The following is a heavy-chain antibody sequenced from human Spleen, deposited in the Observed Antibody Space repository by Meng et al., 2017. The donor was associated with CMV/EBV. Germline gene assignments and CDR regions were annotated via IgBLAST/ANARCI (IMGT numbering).Heavy chain of an antibody. J-gene: IGHJ4*02. CDR3: ARDITRYCSSTSCSDY. CDR1: GYTFTGYY. V-gene: IGHV1-2*02. D-gene: IGHD2-2*01. CDR2: INPNSGGT. Sequence: ASVKVSCKASGYTFTGYYMHWVRQAPGQGLEWMGWINPNSGGTNYAQKFQGRVTMTRDTSISTAYMELSRLRSDDTAGYYCARDITRYCSSTSCSDYWGQGTLVTVSS.